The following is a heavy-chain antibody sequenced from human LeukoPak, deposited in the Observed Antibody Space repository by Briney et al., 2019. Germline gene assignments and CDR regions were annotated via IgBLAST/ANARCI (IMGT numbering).Heavy chain of an antibody. Sequence: PGGSLRLSCAASGFTLSGHWMSWVRQAPGKGLEWVANINQDGSAKYYVGSVKGRFTISRDNAKNSMYLQMNSLRAEDTAVYYCARWEIRGTAHQLDYWGQGTLVTVSS. CDR3: ARWEIRGTAHQLDY. CDR1: GFTLSGHW. D-gene: IGHD1-7*01. J-gene: IGHJ4*02. V-gene: IGHV3-7*01. CDR2: INQDGSAK.